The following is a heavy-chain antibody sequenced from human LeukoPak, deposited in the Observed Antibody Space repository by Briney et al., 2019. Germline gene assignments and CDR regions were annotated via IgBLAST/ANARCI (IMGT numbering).Heavy chain of an antibody. V-gene: IGHV4-31*11. J-gene: IGHJ3*01. CDR2: IHYSGST. D-gene: IGHD3-22*01. CDR3: ARNFDSYNAFDV. CDR1: GGSISSSDYY. Sequence: SQTLSLTCAVSGGSISSSDYYWRWIRQHPGKGLEWTGYIHYSGSTYYNPSLKSRVTISVDTSKNQFSLKLSSVTAADTAVYYCARNFDSYNAFDVWGQGTMVTVSS.